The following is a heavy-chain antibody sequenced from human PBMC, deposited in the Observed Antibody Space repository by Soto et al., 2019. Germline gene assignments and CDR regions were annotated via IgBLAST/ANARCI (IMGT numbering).Heavy chain of an antibody. J-gene: IGHJ6*03. Sequence: SETLSLTCTVSGGSISSYYWSWIRQPPGKGLEWIGYIYYSGSTNYNPSLKSRVTISVDTSKNQFSLKLSSVTAADTAVYYCARTDYDFWSGPYYYYYMDVWGKGTTVTVSS. CDR1: GGSISSYY. CDR3: ARTDYDFWSGPYYYYYMDV. CDR2: IYYSGST. V-gene: IGHV4-59*08. D-gene: IGHD3-3*01.